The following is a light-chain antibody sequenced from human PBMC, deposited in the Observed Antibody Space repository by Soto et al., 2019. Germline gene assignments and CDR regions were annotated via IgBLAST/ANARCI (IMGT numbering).Light chain of an antibody. CDR1: QSVSSSY. J-gene: IGKJ1*01. Sequence: TLSSMYIQSVSSSYLAWYQQKPGQAPRLLIYGASSRATGIPDRFSVSGSGTDFTLTISSLELEDVAVYCCQQYGSSLSWTFGQGTKVDIK. CDR2: GAS. V-gene: IGKV3-20*01. CDR3: QQYGSSLSWT.